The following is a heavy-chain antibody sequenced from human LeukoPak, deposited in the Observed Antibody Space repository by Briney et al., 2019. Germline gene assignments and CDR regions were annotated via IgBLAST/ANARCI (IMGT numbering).Heavy chain of an antibody. D-gene: IGHD6-19*01. Sequence: ASVKVPCKASGYNFIDHYLHWVRQAPGQGLEWMGWIDPNSGVTHYERNFQGRVTMTRDTSTSTAYMEVRRLRSDDTAEYFCARLASSGWSIDYWGQGTLVTVSS. J-gene: IGHJ4*02. CDR1: GYNFIDHY. CDR2: IDPNSGVT. V-gene: IGHV1-2*02. CDR3: ARLASSGWSIDY.